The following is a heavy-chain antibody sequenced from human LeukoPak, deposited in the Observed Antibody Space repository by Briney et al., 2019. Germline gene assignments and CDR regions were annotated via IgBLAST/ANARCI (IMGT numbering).Heavy chain of an antibody. CDR3: VRGVGWILDY. V-gene: IGHV3-7*04. Sequence: GGSLRLSCVASGFTSSSFWMTGVRQAPGEGLEWVAIIKEDGTEKYYVDSVKGRFTISRDNAKNSLYLQMNSLRAEDTAVYYCVRGVGWILDYWGQGILVTVAS. CDR2: IKEDGTEK. CDR1: GFTSSSFW. J-gene: IGHJ4*02. D-gene: IGHD2-2*03.